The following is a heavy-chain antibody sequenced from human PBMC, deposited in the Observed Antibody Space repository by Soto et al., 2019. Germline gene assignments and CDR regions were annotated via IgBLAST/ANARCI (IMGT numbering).Heavy chain of an antibody. D-gene: IGHD3-16*01. CDR2: IYHSGST. Sequence: SETLSLTCAVSGGSISSGGYSWSWIRQPPGKGLEWIGYIYHSGSTYYNPSLKSRVTISVDRSKNQFSLKLSSVTAADTAVYYCARGGGRIFDYWGQGTLVTVSS. CDR3: ARGGGRIFDY. CDR1: GGSISSGGYS. V-gene: IGHV4-30-2*01. J-gene: IGHJ4*02.